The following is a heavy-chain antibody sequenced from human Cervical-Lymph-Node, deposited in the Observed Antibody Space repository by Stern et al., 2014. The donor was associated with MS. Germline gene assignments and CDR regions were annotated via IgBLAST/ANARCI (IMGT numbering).Heavy chain of an antibody. D-gene: IGHD2/OR15-2a*01. CDR3: ARAAYSTSSYNY. V-gene: IGHV1-69*01. J-gene: IGHJ4*02. CDR2: TIPIFGKA. Sequence: QVQLVQSGAEVKKPGSSVKVSCTASGGRFTNNVVSWVRQAPGQGLEWMGGTIPIFGKAIYAKKFQGRVTITADESTRATYMELSSLRSEDTAVYYCARAAYSTSSYNYWGQGTVVTVSA. CDR1: GGRFTNNV.